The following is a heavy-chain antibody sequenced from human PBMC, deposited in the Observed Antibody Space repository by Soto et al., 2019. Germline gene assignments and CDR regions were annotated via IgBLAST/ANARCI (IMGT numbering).Heavy chain of an antibody. V-gene: IGHV4-59*04. CDR1: GGSISSYY. D-gene: IGHD5-12*01. J-gene: IGHJ4*02. CDR3: AAGGGLPRYY. Sequence: SETLSLTCTVSGGSISSYYWSWIRQPPGKGLEWIGYIYHSGSTYYNPSLKSRVTISVDRSKNQFSLKLSSVTAADTAVYYCAAGGGLPRYYWGQATLVTVSS. CDR2: IYHSGST.